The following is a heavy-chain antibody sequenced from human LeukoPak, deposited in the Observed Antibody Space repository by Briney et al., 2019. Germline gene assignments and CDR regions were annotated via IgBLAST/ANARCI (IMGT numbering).Heavy chain of an antibody. CDR3: ARQWVF. CDR2: INYSGNT. CDR1: GGSISSYY. D-gene: IGHD2-8*01. V-gene: IGHV4-59*05. Sequence: PSETLSLTCTVSGGSISSYYWSWIRQPPGKGLEWIGSINYSGNTYYNPSLKSRVTISVDTSKNQFSLKLNSVAAADTAVYYCARQWVFWGQGTLVTVSS. J-gene: IGHJ4*02.